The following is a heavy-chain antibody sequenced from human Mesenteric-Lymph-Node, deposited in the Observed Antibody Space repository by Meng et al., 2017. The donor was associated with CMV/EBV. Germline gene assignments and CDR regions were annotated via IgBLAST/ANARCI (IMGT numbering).Heavy chain of an antibody. CDR1: GGSVSSGSYY. D-gene: IGHD3-3*01. Sequence: SETLSLTCTVSGGSVSSGSYYWSWIRQPPGKGLEWIGYNYYSGSTKYNPSLNSRVTISVDTSNNQFSLKLSSVTAADTAVYYCATNFWSGYLSDFWGPGTLVTSPQ. V-gene: IGHV4-61*01. CDR3: ATNFWSGYLSDF. J-gene: IGHJ4*02. CDR2: NYYSGST.